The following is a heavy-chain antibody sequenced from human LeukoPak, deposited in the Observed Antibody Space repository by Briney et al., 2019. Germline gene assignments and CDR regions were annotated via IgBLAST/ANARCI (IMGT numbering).Heavy chain of an antibody. Sequence: SETLSLTCTVSGGSISSSSYYWGWIRQPPGKGLEWIGTIYYTGSTYYNPSLKSRVTISVDTSKNQFSLKLSSVTATDTAVYYCARWFGKTLAGVYWGEGTLVTVSS. CDR3: ARWFGKTLAGVY. V-gene: IGHV4-39*01. J-gene: IGHJ4*02. CDR1: GGSISSSSYY. CDR2: IYYTGST. D-gene: IGHD3-10*01.